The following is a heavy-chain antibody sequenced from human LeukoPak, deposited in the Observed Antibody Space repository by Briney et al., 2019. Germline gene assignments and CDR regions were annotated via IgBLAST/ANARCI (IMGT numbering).Heavy chain of an antibody. CDR3: AKDIGDYYDSSGYHRRGYFQH. CDR1: GFTFSSYA. D-gene: IGHD3-22*01. J-gene: IGHJ1*01. CDR2: ISGSGGST. V-gene: IGHV3-23*01. Sequence: GGSRRLSCAASGFTFSSYAMSWVRQAPGKGLEWVSAISGSGGSTYYADSVKGRFTISRDNSKNTLYLQMNSLRAEDTAVYYCAKDIGDYYDSSGYHRRGYFQHWGQGTLVTVSS.